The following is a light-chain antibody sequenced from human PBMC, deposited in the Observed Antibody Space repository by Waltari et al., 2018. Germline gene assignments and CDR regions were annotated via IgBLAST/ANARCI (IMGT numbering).Light chain of an antibody. CDR3: GTWDSSLSGAV. V-gene: IGLV1-51*02. J-gene: IGLJ7*01. CDR2: ENT. Sequence: QSVLTQPPSVSAAPGQRVTISRSGGSSNIGNNYVSWYRQFPGTAPKLLIHENTELPAGMPVRFSGSKSGTSATLDITGLQAGDEADYYCGTWDSSLSGAVFGGGTHLTVL. CDR1: SSNIGNNY.